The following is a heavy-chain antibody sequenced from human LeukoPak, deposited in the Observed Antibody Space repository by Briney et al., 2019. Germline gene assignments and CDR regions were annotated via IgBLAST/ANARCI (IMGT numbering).Heavy chain of an antibody. D-gene: IGHD4-11*01. Sequence: SETLSLTCTVSGGSISSSSYYWGWIRQPPGKGLEWIGTIPYSGSTYYNPSLKSRVSISLDTSKSQFSLNLSSVTAADTAVYYCARGYSNYAYWGQGTLVTVSS. CDR2: IPYSGST. CDR1: GGSISSSSYY. V-gene: IGHV4-39*01. CDR3: ARGYSNYAY. J-gene: IGHJ4*02.